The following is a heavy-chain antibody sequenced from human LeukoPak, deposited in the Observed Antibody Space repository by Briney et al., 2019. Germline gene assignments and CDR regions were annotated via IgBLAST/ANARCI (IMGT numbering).Heavy chain of an antibody. V-gene: IGHV3-9*01. CDR2: ISWNSGSI. D-gene: IGHD3-10*01. J-gene: IGHJ4*02. CDR1: GFTFDDYA. CDR3: AKAPWLGELLSPNFDY. Sequence: GRSLRLSCAASGFTFDDYAMHWVRQAPGKGLEWVSGISWNSGSIGYADSVKGRFTISRDNAKNSLYLQMNSLRAEDTALYYCAKAPWLGELLSPNFDYWGQGTLVTVSS.